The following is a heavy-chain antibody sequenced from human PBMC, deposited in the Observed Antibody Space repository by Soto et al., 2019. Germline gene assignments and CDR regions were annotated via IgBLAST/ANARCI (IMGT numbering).Heavy chain of an antibody. J-gene: IGHJ6*04. CDR1: GGTFSNYA. CDR3: GRGETYCGV. CDR2: IIPLLGTA. D-gene: IGHD2-21*01. Sequence: SVKVSCKAPGGTFSNYAINWVRQAPGQGLEWMGGIIPLLGTAKYAQNFQGRVTITADESTSTAYMDPSSLRSEDTAVYSCGRGETYCGVWGKETTVTASS. V-gene: IGHV1-69*13.